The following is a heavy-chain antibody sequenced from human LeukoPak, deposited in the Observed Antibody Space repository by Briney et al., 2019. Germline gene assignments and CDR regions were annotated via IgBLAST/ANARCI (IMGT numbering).Heavy chain of an antibody. Sequence: PSETLSLTCTVSGGSISSYYWSWIRQPAGKGLEWIGRIYTSGSTNYNPSLKSRVTMSVDTSKNQFSLKLSSVTAADTAVYYCAREPITMIVGGFDYWGQGTLVTVSS. D-gene: IGHD3-22*01. CDR1: GGSISSYY. J-gene: IGHJ4*02. CDR2: IYTSGST. CDR3: AREPITMIVGGFDY. V-gene: IGHV4-4*07.